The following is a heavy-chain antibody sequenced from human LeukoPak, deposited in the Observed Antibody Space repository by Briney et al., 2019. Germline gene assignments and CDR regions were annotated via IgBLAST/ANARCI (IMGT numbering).Heavy chain of an antibody. CDR1: GGSIRSSYYY. D-gene: IGHD2-15*01. CDR3: ARDDGGYDY. Sequence: SETLSLTCTVSGGSIRSSYYYWSWIRQPPGKGLEWIGYIYYRGSTNYNPSLKSRVTISIDTSKNQFSLNLNSVTAADTAVYYCARDDGGYDYWGQGTLVTVSS. CDR2: IYYRGST. J-gene: IGHJ4*02. V-gene: IGHV4-61*01.